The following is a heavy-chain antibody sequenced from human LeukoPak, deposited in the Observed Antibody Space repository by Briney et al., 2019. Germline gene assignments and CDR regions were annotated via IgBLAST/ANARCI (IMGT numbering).Heavy chain of an antibody. Sequence: GESLKISCKGSGYSFTTYWIGWVRQMPGKGLEWMGIIYPGDSDTKYSPSFQGQVTISADKSISTVYLQWSSLRASDTAMYYCARLVEGATSYYYGMDVWGQGTTVTVSS. CDR1: GYSFTTYW. CDR3: ARLVEGATSYYYGMDV. V-gene: IGHV5-51*01. CDR2: IYPGDSDT. D-gene: IGHD1-26*01. J-gene: IGHJ6*02.